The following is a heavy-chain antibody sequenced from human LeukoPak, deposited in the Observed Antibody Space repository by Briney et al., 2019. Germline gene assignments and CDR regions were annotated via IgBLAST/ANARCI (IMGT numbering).Heavy chain of an antibody. CDR2: MNPNSGNT. V-gene: IGHV1-8*03. Sequence: GASVKVSCKPFGYTFTRHGISWVRQAPGQGLEWMGWMNPNSGNTGYAQKFQGRVTITRNTSISTAYMELSSLRSEDTAVYYCARAHIAVAGRYYYYYMDVWGKGTTVTVSS. CDR1: GYTFTRHG. J-gene: IGHJ6*03. D-gene: IGHD6-19*01. CDR3: ARAHIAVAGRYYYYYMDV.